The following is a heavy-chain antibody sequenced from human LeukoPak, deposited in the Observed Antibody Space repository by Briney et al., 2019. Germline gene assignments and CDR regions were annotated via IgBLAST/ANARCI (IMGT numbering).Heavy chain of an antibody. CDR3: ARDPSGSYSFDY. CDR2: INPNSGGT. Sequence: ASVEVSCKASGYTFTGYYMHWVRQAPGQGLEWMGWINPNSGGTNYAQKFQGRVTMTRDTSISTAYMELSRLRSDDTAVYYCARDPSGSYSFDYWGQGTLVTVSS. CDR1: GYTFTGYY. J-gene: IGHJ4*02. D-gene: IGHD1-26*01. V-gene: IGHV1-2*02.